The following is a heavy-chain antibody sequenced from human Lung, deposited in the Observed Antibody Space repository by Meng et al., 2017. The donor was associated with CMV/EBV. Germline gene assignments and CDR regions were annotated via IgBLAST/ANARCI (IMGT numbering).Heavy chain of an antibody. Sequence: XVXVSXXASGDTFSNYAFSWVRQAPGQGLEWMGGIIPTFGAPNYAQKFDGRVTITTDKSTSTAYMELSGLTSEDSAVYYCAVDLWSGYYTTLDYWGLGTLVXVSS. CDR1: GDTFSNYA. J-gene: IGHJ4*02. D-gene: IGHD3-3*01. CDR3: AVDLWSGYYTTLDY. V-gene: IGHV1-69*05. CDR2: IIPTFGAP.